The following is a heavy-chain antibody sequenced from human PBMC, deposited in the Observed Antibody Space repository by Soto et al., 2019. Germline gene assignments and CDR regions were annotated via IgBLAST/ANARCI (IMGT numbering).Heavy chain of an antibody. D-gene: IGHD6-19*01. CDR2: INHSGST. J-gene: IGHJ5*02. Sequence: PSDPLSLTCAAYGGSFSGYYWSWIRQPPGKGLEWIGEINHSGSTNYNPSLKSRVTISVDTSKNQFSLKLSSVTAADTAVYYCARCYSSGCYRWFHPSGPGPLVTV. CDR1: GGSFSGYY. CDR3: ARCYSSGCYRWFHP. V-gene: IGHV4-34*01.